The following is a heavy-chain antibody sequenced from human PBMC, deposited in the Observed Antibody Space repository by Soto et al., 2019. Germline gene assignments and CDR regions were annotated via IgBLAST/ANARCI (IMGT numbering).Heavy chain of an antibody. Sequence: SETLSLPCAVYGGSFSGYYWSWIRQPPGKGLEWIGEINHSGSTNYNPSLKSRVTISVDTSKNQFSLKLSSVTAADTAVYYCARGPAAHGIYYFDYWGQGTLVTVSS. CDR2: INHSGST. V-gene: IGHV4-34*01. J-gene: IGHJ4*02. CDR3: ARGPAAHGIYYFDY. D-gene: IGHD3-3*02. CDR1: GGSFSGYY.